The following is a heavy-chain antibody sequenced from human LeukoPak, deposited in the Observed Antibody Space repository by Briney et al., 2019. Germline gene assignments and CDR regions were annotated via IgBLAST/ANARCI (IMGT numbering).Heavy chain of an antibody. D-gene: IGHD6-19*01. CDR2: IYHSGRT. J-gene: IGHJ4*02. V-gene: IGHV4-4*02. Sequence: SGTLSLTCAVSGGSISSSNWWSWVRQSPGKGLEWIGEIYHSGRTNYNPSLKNRVTISVDKSKNQFSLKLTSVTAADTAVYFCARGLLIAVTGWGPWELPPAGHDYWGQGTLVTVSS. CDR1: GGSISSSNW. CDR3: ARGLLIAVTGWGPWELPPAGHDY.